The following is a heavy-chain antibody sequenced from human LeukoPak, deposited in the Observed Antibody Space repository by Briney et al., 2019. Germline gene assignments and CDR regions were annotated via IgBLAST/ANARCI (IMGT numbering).Heavy chain of an antibody. Sequence: SETLSLTCTVSGGSISSSSYYWGWIRQPPGKGLEWIGSIYYSGSTYYNPSLKSRVTISADTSKNQFSLKLSSVTAADTAVYYCARRRPSSGWPFDYWGQGTLVTVSS. J-gene: IGHJ4*02. CDR1: GGSISSSSYY. V-gene: IGHV4-39*01. CDR3: ARRRPSSGWPFDY. CDR2: IYYSGST. D-gene: IGHD6-19*01.